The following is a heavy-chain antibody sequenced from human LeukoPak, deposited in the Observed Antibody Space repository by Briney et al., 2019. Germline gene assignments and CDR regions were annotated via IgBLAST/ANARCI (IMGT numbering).Heavy chain of an antibody. Sequence: GVALRLSCAASGFPFSDYGMHWVRQAPGKGLEWVAVIWFDGSNKYYADSVKGRFTISRDNCKNTLYLQMNSLRPEDTAVYHCVRASGPFDLWGQGPMVTVS. CDR2: IWFDGSNK. J-gene: IGHJ3*01. V-gene: IGHV3-33*01. CDR1: GFPFSDYG. CDR3: VRASGPFDL.